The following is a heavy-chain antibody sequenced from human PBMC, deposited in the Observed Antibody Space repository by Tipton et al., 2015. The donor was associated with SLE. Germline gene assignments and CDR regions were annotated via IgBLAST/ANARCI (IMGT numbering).Heavy chain of an antibody. D-gene: IGHD2-2*01. Sequence: SLRLSCAASGFTSSRAGMHWVRQAPGKGLEWVAFIRYDGGNKYYTDSVKGRFTISRDNQENTLYLRMNSLRAEETAVYYCARGGVVPTATRSYFAYWGQGTLVAVSS. CDR3: ARGGVVPTATRSYFAY. CDR2: IRYDGGNK. CDR1: GFTSSRAG. V-gene: IGHV3-30*02. J-gene: IGHJ4*02.